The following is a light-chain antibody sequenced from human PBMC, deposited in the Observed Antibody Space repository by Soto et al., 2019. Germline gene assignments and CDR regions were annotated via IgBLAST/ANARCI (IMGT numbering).Light chain of an antibody. V-gene: IGLV1-47*01. J-gene: IGLJ2*01. Sequence: QSVLTQAPSASGTPGQRVTISCSGSSSNIGSNFVYWYQKFPGTTPNVLLNKNDQRPSGVPAELSASTSGTSAALAISGLRSEDDADDYCAEWYDTLHCAVVFGGGTKLTVL. CDR1: SSNIGSNF. CDR3: AEWYDTLHCAVV. CDR2: KND.